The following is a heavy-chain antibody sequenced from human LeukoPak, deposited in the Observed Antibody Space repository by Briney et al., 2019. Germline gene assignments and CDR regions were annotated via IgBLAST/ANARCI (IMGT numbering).Heavy chain of an antibody. D-gene: IGHD4-23*01. CDR3: ARVEYGGKRGYFDY. J-gene: IGHJ4*02. CDR1: GFTFSDHY. CDR2: IRNKANSYTT. V-gene: IGHV3-72*01. Sequence: AGGSLRLPCAASGFTFSDHYMDWVRQAPGKGLEWVGRIRNKANSYTTQYAASVKGRFTISRDDSKNSLYLQMNSLKTEDTAVYYCARVEYGGKRGYFDYWGQGTLVTVSS.